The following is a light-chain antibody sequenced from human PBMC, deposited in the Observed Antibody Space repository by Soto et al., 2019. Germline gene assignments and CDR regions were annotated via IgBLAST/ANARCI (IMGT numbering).Light chain of an antibody. J-gene: IGLJ2*01. CDR3: SSYTSSSTVL. Sequence: QSALTQPASVSGSPGQSITISCTGTSSDVGGYNYVCWYQQHPGKAPKLIMYDVTSRPSGVSYRFSGSKSGNTASLSISGLQAEDEGDYYCSSYTSSSTVLFGGGTKLTVL. CDR1: SSDVGGYNY. CDR2: DVT. V-gene: IGLV2-14*01.